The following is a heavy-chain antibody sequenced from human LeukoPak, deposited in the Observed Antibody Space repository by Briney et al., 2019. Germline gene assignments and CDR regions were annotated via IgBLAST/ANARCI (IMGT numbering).Heavy chain of an antibody. J-gene: IGHJ4*02. CDR2: IRYDGSNK. D-gene: IGHD3-22*01. V-gene: IGHV3-30*02. Sequence: GGSLRLSCVASGFSFSSHGMHWVRQAPGKGLEWVAFIRYDGSNKYHADSVKGQFTISRDNSKNTLYLQMNSLRPEDTAVYYCAKDSPGISYYSFHYWGQGTLVTVSS. CDR1: GFSFSSHG. CDR3: AKDSPGISYYSFHY.